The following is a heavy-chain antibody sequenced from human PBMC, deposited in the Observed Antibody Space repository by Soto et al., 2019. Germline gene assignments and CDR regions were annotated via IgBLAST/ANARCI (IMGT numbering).Heavy chain of an antibody. CDR3: ARMTYGSESYFAPFLRRAKNNYYYGMDV. CDR1: GGSFSGYY. D-gene: IGHD3-10*01. V-gene: IGHV4-34*01. CDR2: INHSGST. Sequence: PSETLSLTCAVYGGSFSGYYWSWIRQPPGKGLEWIGEINHSGSTNYNPSLKSRVTISVDTSKNQFSLKLSSVTAADTAVYYCARMTYGSESYFAPFLRRAKNNYYYGMDVWGQGTTVTVSS. J-gene: IGHJ6*02.